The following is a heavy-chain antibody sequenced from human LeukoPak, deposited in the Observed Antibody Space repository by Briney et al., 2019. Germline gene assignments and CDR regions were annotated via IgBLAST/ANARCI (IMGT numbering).Heavy chain of an antibody. J-gene: IGHJ4*02. CDR3: ARAIVVIPAAIRY. CDR2: ISGSGGST. V-gene: IGHV3-23*01. D-gene: IGHD2-2*01. Sequence: GGSLRLSRAASGITFSSHGMSWVRQAPGTGLEWVSSISGSGGSTYYADSVKGRFTISRDNSKNTLYLQMNSLRAEDTAVYYCARAIVVIPAAIRYWGQGTLVTVSS. CDR1: GITFSSHG.